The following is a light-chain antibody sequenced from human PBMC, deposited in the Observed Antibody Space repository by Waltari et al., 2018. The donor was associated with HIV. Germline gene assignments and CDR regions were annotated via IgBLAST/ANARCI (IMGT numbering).Light chain of an antibody. J-gene: IGLJ2*01. CDR3: SLYTGTTNVL. V-gene: IGLV2-18*01. Sequence: QSALTQPPSVSGSPGQSVSISCTGSRSDVGSYNRVSWYQQPQGTAPQLIIYEVNNRPSGVPDRFSGSQSGNTASLTISGLQAEDEADYYCSLYTGTTNVLFGGGTKLTVL. CDR2: EVN. CDR1: RSDVGSYNR.